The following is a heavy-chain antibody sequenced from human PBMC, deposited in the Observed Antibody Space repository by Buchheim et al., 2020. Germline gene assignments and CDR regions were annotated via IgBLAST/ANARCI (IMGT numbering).Heavy chain of an antibody. D-gene: IGHD4-11*01. CDR2: VSANNGRT. Sequence: QVQLVQSGPEVKKPGASVKVSCKASGYTFTTFGITWVRQAPGQGLEWLGWVSANNGRTDYAQKVQGRVTMTTDTSTSTAYLELRSLSSDDTAVYYCARGSVTVDYWGQGTL. V-gene: IGHV1-18*01. CDR1: GYTFTTFG. J-gene: IGHJ4*02. CDR3: ARGSVTVDY.